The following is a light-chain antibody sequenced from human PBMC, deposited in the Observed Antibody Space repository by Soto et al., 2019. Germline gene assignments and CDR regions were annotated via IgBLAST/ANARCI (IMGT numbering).Light chain of an antibody. CDR2: LNSDGSH. J-gene: IGLJ2*01. Sequence: QRVLTQAPSDSASLGASVKLTCTLSSGHRNYAIAWHQQQSEKGPRYLMKLNSDGSHSKGDGIPDRFSGSSSGAERYLTISSLQSEDEADYYCQTWGSGIVVFGGGTKLTVL. V-gene: IGLV4-69*01. CDR1: SGHRNYA. CDR3: QTWGSGIVV.